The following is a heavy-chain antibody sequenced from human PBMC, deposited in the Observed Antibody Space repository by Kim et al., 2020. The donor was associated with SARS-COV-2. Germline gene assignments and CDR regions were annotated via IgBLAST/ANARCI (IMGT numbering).Heavy chain of an antibody. J-gene: IGHJ4*02. CDR2: TYYRSKWYN. CDR3: ARANIAARDFDY. V-gene: IGHV6-1*01. CDR1: GDSVSSNSAA. D-gene: IGHD6-6*01. Sequence: SQTLSLTCAISGDSVSSNSAAWNWIRQSPSRVLEWLGNTYYRSKWYNYYAVSVKSRITINPDTSKNQFSLQLNSVTPEDTAVYYCARANIAARDFDYWGQGTLVTVSS.